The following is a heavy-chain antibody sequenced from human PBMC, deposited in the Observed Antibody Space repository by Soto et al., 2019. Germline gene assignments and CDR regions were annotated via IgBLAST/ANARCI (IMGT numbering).Heavy chain of an antibody. CDR3: ARDLEKGGGSEGFDY. V-gene: IGHV1-2*02. Sequence: ASVKVSCKASGYTFTVYYMHWVRQAPGQGLEWMGWINPKSGGTMYPQKFQGRVTMTWDTSISTAYMALTRRRSDDTAVYYCARDLEKGGGSEGFDYWGQGTLVTVSS. D-gene: IGHD1-26*01. CDR2: INPKSGGT. J-gene: IGHJ4*02. CDR1: GYTFTVYY.